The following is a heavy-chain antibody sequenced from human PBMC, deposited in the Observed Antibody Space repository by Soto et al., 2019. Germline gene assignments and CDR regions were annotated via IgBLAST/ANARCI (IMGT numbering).Heavy chain of an antibody. CDR1: GASISTDY. CDR3: ARVGYRNYEV. D-gene: IGHD4-4*01. CDR2: GQYSGRA. Sequence: QVQLHESGPGLVKPSETLSLTCSVSGASISTDYWSWLRQPPGKGLERIGYGQYSGRADHNPSLKSRVTMSVDTANTQFSLNMTSMTAAETAVYYCARVGYRNYEVWGQGTLVNVSS. V-gene: IGHV4-59*01. J-gene: IGHJ4*02.